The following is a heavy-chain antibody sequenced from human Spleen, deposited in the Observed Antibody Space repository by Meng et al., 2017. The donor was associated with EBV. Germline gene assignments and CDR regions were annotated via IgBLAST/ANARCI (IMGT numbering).Heavy chain of an antibody. V-gene: IGHV2-5*02. D-gene: IGHD4-17*01. Sequence: QITLKESGPTLVQPTQTLTLTCTFSGFSLTTNEVGVGWFRQPPGKALEWLALIYWDDDKRFSPSLKSRLTITKDTSKDQVVLTLTNMDPADTATYYCAHRQWDRANGDFVGHWGQGTLVTVSS. J-gene: IGHJ5*02. CDR2: IYWDDDK. CDR1: GFSLTTNEVG. CDR3: AHRQWDRANGDFVGH.